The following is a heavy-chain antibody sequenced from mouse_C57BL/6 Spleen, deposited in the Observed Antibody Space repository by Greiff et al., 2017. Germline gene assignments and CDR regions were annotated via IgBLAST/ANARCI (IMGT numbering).Heavy chain of an antibody. CDR1: GYTFTSYS. V-gene: IGHV1-4*01. CDR3: AREQEGAMDD. Sequence: LQEPGAELVRPGASVKMSCKASGYTFTSYSMHWVKQRPGQGLEWIGNINPSSGYTKYNQKFKDKATLTADKSSSTAYMQLSSLTSEDSAVYYCAREQEGAMDDWGQGTSVTVSS. J-gene: IGHJ4*01. CDR2: INPSSGYT.